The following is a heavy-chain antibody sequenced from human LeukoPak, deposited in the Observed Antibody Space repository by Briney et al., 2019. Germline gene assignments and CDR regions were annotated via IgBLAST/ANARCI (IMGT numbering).Heavy chain of an antibody. CDR1: GFTFSSYS. CDR2: ISSSSSTI. Sequence: GGSLRLSCAASGFTFSSYSMNWVRQAPGKGLEWVSYISSSSSTIYYADSVKGRFTISRDNAKNSLYLQMNSLRDEDTAVYYCARAAPYSSSFKYFQHWGQCTLVTVSS. J-gene: IGHJ1*01. D-gene: IGHD6-13*01. V-gene: IGHV3-48*02. CDR3: ARAAPYSSSFKYFQH.